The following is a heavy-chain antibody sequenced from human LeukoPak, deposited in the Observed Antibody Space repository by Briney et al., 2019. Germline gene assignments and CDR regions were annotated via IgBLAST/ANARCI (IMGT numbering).Heavy chain of an antibody. Sequence: GGSLRLSCAASGFTFSSYGLTWVRQAPGKGLEWVSTITTSDGNTYYADSVKGRFTVSRDNSKNTLFLQMNSLRAEDTAVYYCAKDGGLWVSAHWGDSWGRGILVTVSS. D-gene: IGHD7-27*01. CDR2: ITTSDGNT. J-gene: IGHJ4*02. V-gene: IGHV3-23*01. CDR3: AKDGGLWVSAHWGDS. CDR1: GFTFSSYG.